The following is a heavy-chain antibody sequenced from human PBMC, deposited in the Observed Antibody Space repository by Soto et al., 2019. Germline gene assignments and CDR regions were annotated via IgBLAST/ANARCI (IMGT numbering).Heavy chain of an antibody. V-gene: IGHV1-18*04. CDR2: ISAYNGNT. Sequence: QVQLVQSGAEVKKPGASVKVSCKASGYTFTSYGISWVRQAPGQGLEWMGWISAYNGNTNYAQKLQGRVTMTTDTSTSTADMELRSLRSDDTAVYYCARDDCSGGSCYQYYFDYWGQGTLVTVSS. D-gene: IGHD2-15*01. CDR1: GYTFTSYG. J-gene: IGHJ4*02. CDR3: ARDDCSGGSCYQYYFDY.